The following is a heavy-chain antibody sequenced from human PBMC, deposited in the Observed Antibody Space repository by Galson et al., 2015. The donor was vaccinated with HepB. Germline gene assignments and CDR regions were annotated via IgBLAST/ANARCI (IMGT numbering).Heavy chain of an antibody. Sequence: SLRLSCAASGFTFSSYAMSWVRQAPGKGLEWVSAISGSGGSTYYADSVKGRFTISRDNSKNTLYLQMNSLRAEDTAVYYCAKCDIYDSSGYFQGVPYFDYWGQGTLVTVSS. CDR1: GFTFSSYA. J-gene: IGHJ4*02. CDR2: ISGSGGST. CDR3: AKCDIYDSSGYFQGVPYFDY. D-gene: IGHD3-22*01. V-gene: IGHV3-23*01.